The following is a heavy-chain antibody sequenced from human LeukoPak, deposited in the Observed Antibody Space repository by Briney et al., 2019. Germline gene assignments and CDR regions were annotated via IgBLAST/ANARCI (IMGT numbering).Heavy chain of an antibody. V-gene: IGHV5-51*01. CDR3: ARTGYSSGWYGGFDI. CDR2: IYPDDSDT. D-gene: IGHD6-19*01. Sequence: GESLKISCKGSGYRFSAYWIAWVRQMPGKGLEWMGIIYPDDSDTRYSPSFQGQVTISADKSIITAYLQWSSLKASDTAMYYCARTGYSSGWYGGFDIWGQGTLVTVSS. J-gene: IGHJ3*02. CDR1: GYRFSAYW.